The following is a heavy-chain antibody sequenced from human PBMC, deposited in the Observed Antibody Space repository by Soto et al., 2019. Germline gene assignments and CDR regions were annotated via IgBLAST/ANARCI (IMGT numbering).Heavy chain of an antibody. Sequence: GASVKVTCKASGYTLTSYGISWVRQAPGQGLEWMGWISAYNGDTNYAQSLQGRVTMTTDTSTTTAYMELRSLRSDDTAVYYCATTIGYSDYYYGMDVWGQGTTVTVSS. V-gene: IGHV1-18*01. J-gene: IGHJ6*02. D-gene: IGHD5-12*01. CDR1: GYTLTSYG. CDR2: ISAYNGDT. CDR3: ATTIGYSDYYYGMDV.